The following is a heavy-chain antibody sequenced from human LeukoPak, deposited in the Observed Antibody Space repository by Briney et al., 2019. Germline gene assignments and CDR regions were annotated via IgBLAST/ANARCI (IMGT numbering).Heavy chain of an antibody. J-gene: IGHJ4*02. CDR2: IYHSGRT. D-gene: IGHD3-10*01. CDR1: SSSINSAYY. Sequence: PSETLSLTCTVSSSSINSAYYWGWIRQPPGKGLEWIGTIYHSGRTYYNPSLKSRVIISVDTSKNQFSLKLSSVTAADTAVYYCASSITMARGVIGGELRYWGQGTLVTVSS. V-gene: IGHV4-38-2*02. CDR3: ASSITMARGVIGGELRY.